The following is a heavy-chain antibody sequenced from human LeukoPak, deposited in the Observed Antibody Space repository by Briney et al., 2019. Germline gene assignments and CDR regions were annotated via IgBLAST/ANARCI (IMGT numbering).Heavy chain of an antibody. CDR3: AKHRHRGSGGSLGLDI. J-gene: IGHJ3*02. CDR2: IWYDGSNK. CDR1: GFTFSSYG. Sequence: PGRSLRLSCAASGFTFSSYGMHWVRQAPGKGLEWVAVIWYDGSNKYYADSVKGRFTISRDNSKNTLYLQMNSLRAEDTAVYYCAKHRHRGSGGSLGLDIWGQGTMVTVSS. V-gene: IGHV3-33*06. D-gene: IGHD3-10*01.